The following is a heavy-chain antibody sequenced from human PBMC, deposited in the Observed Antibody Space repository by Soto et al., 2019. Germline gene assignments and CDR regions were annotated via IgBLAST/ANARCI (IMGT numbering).Heavy chain of an antibody. Sequence: EVQLVESGGGLVQPGGSLRLSCAASGFTFSSYAMHWVRQAPGKGLEYVSAISSNGGSTYYANSVKGRFTISRDNSKNTVYLQMGSLRAEDMAVDYCARVGGSAAYAFDIWGQGTMVTVSS. CDR3: ARVGGSAAYAFDI. D-gene: IGHD3-16*01. V-gene: IGHV3-64*01. J-gene: IGHJ3*02. CDR1: GFTFSSYA. CDR2: ISSNGGST.